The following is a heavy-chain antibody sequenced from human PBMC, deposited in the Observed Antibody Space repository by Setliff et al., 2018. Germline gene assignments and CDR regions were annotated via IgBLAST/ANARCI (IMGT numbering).Heavy chain of an antibody. J-gene: IGHJ4*02. V-gene: IGHV3-7*01. CDR1: GFTFSSYW. CDR2: IKQDGSEK. CDR3: ARTAGSSSASGFDY. D-gene: IGHD2-15*01. Sequence: PGGSLRLSCAASGFTFSSYWMSWVRQAPGKGLEWVANIKQDGSEKYYVDSVKGRFTISRDNGKNSLYLQMNSLRAEDTAVYYCARTAGSSSASGFDYWGQGTLVTVSS.